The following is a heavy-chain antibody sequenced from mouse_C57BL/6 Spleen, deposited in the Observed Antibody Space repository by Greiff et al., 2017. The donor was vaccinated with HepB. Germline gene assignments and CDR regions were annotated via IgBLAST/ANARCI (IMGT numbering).Heavy chain of an antibody. J-gene: IGHJ1*03. D-gene: IGHD2-5*01. CDR3: ARASPYYSNPNWYFDV. Sequence: EVQGVESGGGLVKPGGSLKLSCAASGFTFSSYAMSWVRQTPEKRLEWVATISDGGSYTYYPDNVKGRFTISRDNAKNNLYLQMSHLKSEDTAMYYCARASPYYSNPNWYFDVWGTGTTVTVSS. CDR2: ISDGGSYT. V-gene: IGHV5-4*01. CDR1: GFTFSSYA.